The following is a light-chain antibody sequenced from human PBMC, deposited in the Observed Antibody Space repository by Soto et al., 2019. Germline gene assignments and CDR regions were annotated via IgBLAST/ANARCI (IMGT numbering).Light chain of an antibody. J-gene: IGKJ1*01. Sequence: DMVLTPSPCTLSLSPGDIATLSCRASQSVSTSYLAWYQQKPGQAPRLLIYGASSRATGIPDRFSGSGSGTEFTLTISSLQPDDFTTYYCQQYNSYPWTFGQGTKVDIK. CDR3: QQYNSYPWT. CDR1: QSVSTSY. V-gene: IGKV3-20*01. CDR2: GAS.